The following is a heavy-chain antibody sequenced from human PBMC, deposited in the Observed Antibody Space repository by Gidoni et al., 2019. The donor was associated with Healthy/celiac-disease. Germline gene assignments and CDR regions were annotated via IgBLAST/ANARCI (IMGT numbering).Heavy chain of an antibody. CDR2: ISYDGSNK. Sequence: QVQLVESGGGVVQPGRSLRLPCAASGFTFSSYGMHWVRQAPGKGLEWVAVISYDGSNKYYADSVKGRFTISRDNSKNTLYLKMNSLRAEDTAVYYCAKAPPYYDSSGYFSWFDPWGQGTLVTVSS. V-gene: IGHV3-30*18. CDR1: GFTFSSYG. J-gene: IGHJ5*02. D-gene: IGHD3-22*01. CDR3: AKAPPYYDSSGYFSWFDP.